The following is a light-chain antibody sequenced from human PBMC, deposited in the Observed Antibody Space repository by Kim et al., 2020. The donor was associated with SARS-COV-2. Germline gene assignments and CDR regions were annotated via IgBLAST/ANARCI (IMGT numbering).Light chain of an antibody. CDR3: NSRDSSGNHVV. V-gene: IGLV3-19*01. CDR1: SLRSYY. J-gene: IGLJ2*01. CDR2: GKN. Sequence: SSELTQDPAVSVALGQTVRITCQGDSLRSYYASWYQQKPGQAPVLVTYGKNNRPSGIPDRFSGSSSGNTASLTITGVQAEDEADYYCNSRDSSGNHVVFG.